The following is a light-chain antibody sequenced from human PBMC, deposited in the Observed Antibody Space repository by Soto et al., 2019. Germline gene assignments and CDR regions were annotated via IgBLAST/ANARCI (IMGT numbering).Light chain of an antibody. V-gene: IGLV2-8*01. CDR1: SSDVGGYNY. CDR3: SSYAGSNMV. CDR2: EVS. J-gene: IGLJ1*01. Sequence: QSALTQPPSASGSPGQSVTISCTGTSSDVGGYNYVSWYQQHPGKAPKLMIYEVSKRPSGVPDRFSGSKSGNTASLTASGLQAEDEADYYCSSYAGSNMVFGTGTKVTVL.